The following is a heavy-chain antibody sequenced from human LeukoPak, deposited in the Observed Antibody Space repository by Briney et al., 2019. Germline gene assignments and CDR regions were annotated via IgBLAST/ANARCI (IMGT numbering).Heavy chain of an antibody. D-gene: IGHD3-10*01. V-gene: IGHV3-23*01. CDR1: GFTFSSYA. Sequence: GGSLRLSCAASGFTFSSYAMSWVRQAPGKGLEWVSAISGSGASTYYADSVKGRFTISRGNSKNTLYLQMNSLRAEDTAVYYCAKDRDYYGSGMPPGYCGQGTLVTVSS. CDR3: AKDRDYYGSGMPPGY. CDR2: ISGSGAST. J-gene: IGHJ4*02.